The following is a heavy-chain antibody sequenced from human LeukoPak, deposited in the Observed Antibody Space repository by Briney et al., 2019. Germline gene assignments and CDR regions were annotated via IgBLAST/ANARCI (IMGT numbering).Heavy chain of an antibody. CDR3: ARHPPYGSRNWGSYYFDY. Sequence: PSSTLSLTSTVSGNSISSGYNWDWIRQPPGKGLEWIVTIYNSGTTYYNPSVKSRVTISVDTSKSQFSLKLSSVTAADRAVYYCARHPPYGSRNWGSYYFDYWGQGTLVTVSS. CDR2: IYNSGTT. V-gene: IGHV4-38-2*02. D-gene: IGHD3-10*01. CDR1: GNSISSGYN. J-gene: IGHJ4*02.